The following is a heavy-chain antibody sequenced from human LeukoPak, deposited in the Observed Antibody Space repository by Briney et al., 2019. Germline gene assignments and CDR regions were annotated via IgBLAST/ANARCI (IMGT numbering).Heavy chain of an antibody. CDR2: ISSGGSTI. J-gene: IGHJ4*02. CDR1: GFTFSDYS. D-gene: IGHD2-21*01. V-gene: IGHV3-48*02. CDR3: ARHIAYHANLDY. Sequence: PGGSLRLSCAASGFTFSDYSMDWVRQAPGKGLEWVSYISSGGSTIYYAGSVRGRFTISRDNAKNSLYLQMDGLRDEDTAVYYCARHIAYHANLDYWGQGTLVTVSS.